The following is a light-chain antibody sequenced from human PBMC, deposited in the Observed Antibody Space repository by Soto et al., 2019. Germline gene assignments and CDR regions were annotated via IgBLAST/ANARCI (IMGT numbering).Light chain of an antibody. CDR3: QQSYSTPRIT. CDR2: AAS. J-gene: IGKJ3*01. V-gene: IGKV1-39*01. CDR1: QSISSY. Sequence: DIPMTQPPSSLSASVGDRVTITCRASQSISSYLNWYQQKPGKAPKLLIYAASSLQSGVPSRFSGSGSGTDFTLTISSLQPEDFATYYCQQSYSTPRITFGPGTKVDIK.